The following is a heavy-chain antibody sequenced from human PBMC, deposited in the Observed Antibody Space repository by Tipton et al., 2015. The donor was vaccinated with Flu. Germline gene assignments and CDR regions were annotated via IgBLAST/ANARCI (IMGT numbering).Heavy chain of an antibody. D-gene: IGHD3-10*01. Sequence: LRLSCSVSGGSISYYYWNWIRQPPGKGLEWIGFSYYSGSTSYNPSLQSRVTISVDTSRNQFSLNLKSVTAADTAVYYCARDRGWPASLDYWGQGILVTVSS. V-gene: IGHV4-59*01. CDR1: GGSISYYY. CDR3: ARDRGWPASLDY. J-gene: IGHJ4*02. CDR2: SYYSGST.